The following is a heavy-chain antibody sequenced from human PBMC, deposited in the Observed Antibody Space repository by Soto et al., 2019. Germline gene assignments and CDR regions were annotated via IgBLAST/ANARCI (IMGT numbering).Heavy chain of an antibody. D-gene: IGHD3-3*01. CDR1: GGDMNSSY. Sequence: PSETLSLPCTASGGDMNSSYCAWIRQPAGKGLEWIGRIYSSGSTKYNPSLQSRVTMSLDTSKNQFSLRLTSVTAADTAVYYCARGQRFSDWFDPWGQGSLVTVSS. J-gene: IGHJ5*02. CDR3: ARGQRFSDWFDP. CDR2: IYSSGST. V-gene: IGHV4-4*07.